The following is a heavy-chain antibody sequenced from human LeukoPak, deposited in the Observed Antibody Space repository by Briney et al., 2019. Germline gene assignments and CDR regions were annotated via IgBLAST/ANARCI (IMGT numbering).Heavy chain of an antibody. Sequence: GGSLRLSCAASGFTFSSYSMNWVRQAPGKGLDWVSYISSSSSTIYYADSVKGRFTISRDNAKNSLYLQMNSLRAEDTAVYYCARESFLEWLLSANWFDPWGQGTLVTVSS. J-gene: IGHJ5*02. V-gene: IGHV3-48*01. CDR3: ARESFLEWLLSANWFDP. D-gene: IGHD3-3*01. CDR2: ISSSSSTI. CDR1: GFTFSSYS.